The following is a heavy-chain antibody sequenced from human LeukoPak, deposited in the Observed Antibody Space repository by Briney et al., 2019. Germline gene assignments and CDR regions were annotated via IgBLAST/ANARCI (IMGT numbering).Heavy chain of an antibody. V-gene: IGHV4-34*01. CDR3: ARGGSKKGIKNSSGWSRGSWFDP. Sequence: SETLSLTCAVYGGSFSGYYWSWIRQPPGKGLEWIGEINHSGSTNYNPSFKSRVTISVDTSKNQFSLKLSSVTAADTAVYYCARGGSKKGIKNSSGWSRGSWFDPWGQGTLVTVSS. D-gene: IGHD6-19*01. CDR1: GGSFSGYY. CDR2: INHSGST. J-gene: IGHJ5*02.